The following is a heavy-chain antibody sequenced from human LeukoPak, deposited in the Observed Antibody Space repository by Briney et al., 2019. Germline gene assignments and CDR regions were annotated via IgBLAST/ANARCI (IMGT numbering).Heavy chain of an antibody. CDR3: ARGQTVSGAKYYFDF. V-gene: IGHV3-49*04. J-gene: IGHJ4*02. CDR1: GFTFRDYV. Sequence: GGSLRLSCLTSGFTFRDYVLGWVRQAPGMGLEWVSFTRSKIYGGAPEYAASVRGRFSVSRDDSQSVAYLQMNNLKSEDTAVYYCARGQTVSGAKYYFDFWSPGTLVTVSS. D-gene: IGHD2/OR15-2a*01. CDR2: TRSKIYGGAP.